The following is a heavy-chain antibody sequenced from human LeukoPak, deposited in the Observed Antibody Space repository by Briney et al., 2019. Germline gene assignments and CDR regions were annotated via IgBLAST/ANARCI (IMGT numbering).Heavy chain of an antibody. CDR1: GGSFSGYY. V-gene: IGHV4-34*01. J-gene: IGHJ4*02. Sequence: SETLSLTCAVYGGSFSGYYWSWIRQPPGKGLERIGEINHSGSTNYNPSLKSRVTISVDTSKNQFSLKLSSVTAADTAVYYCARAGRMYSSGWYDYWGQGTLVTVSS. CDR3: ARAGRMYSSGWYDY. CDR2: INHSGST. D-gene: IGHD6-19*01.